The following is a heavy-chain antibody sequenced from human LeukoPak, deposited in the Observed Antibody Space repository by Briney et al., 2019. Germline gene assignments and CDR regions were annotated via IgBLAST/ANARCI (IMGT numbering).Heavy chain of an antibody. V-gene: IGHV1-18*01. Sequence: ASVQVSCKASGYPFTSYGISWLRRPPGQGLEGMGWISADNGNTNYAQKLQGRVTMTTDTSTSTASMELRSLRSDDTAVYYCARVKYDILTGYSTSSDYWGQGTLVTVSS. CDR2: ISADNGNT. CDR1: GYPFTSYG. CDR3: ARVKYDILTGYSTSSDY. J-gene: IGHJ4*02. D-gene: IGHD3-9*01.